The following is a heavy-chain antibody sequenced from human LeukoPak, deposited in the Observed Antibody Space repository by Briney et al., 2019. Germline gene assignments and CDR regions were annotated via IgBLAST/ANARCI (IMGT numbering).Heavy chain of an antibody. J-gene: IGHJ3*01. CDR2: ISYDGNNK. V-gene: IGHV3-30-3*01. CDR1: GFTFSTYA. Sequence: PGRSLRLSCAASGFTFSTYAMHWVRQAPGKGLDWVAVISYDGNNKYYADSVKGRFTISRDNSKSTLYLQMDSLRDEDTAVYYCAENRGVAWGQGTMVTVSS. CDR3: AENRGVA. D-gene: IGHD3-10*01.